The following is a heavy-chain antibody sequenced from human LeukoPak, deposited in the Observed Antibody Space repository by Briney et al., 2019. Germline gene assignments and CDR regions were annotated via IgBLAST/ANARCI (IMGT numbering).Heavy chain of an antibody. D-gene: IGHD3-16*02. CDR1: GGSISSYY. Sequence: SETLSLTCTVSGGSISSYYWSWIRQPPGKGLEWIGYIYYSGSTNYNPTLKSRVTISVDTSKNQFPLKLSSVTAADTAVYYCARGGSYRPDAFDIWGQGTMVTVSS. J-gene: IGHJ3*02. CDR3: ARGGSYRPDAFDI. CDR2: IYYSGST. V-gene: IGHV4-59*01.